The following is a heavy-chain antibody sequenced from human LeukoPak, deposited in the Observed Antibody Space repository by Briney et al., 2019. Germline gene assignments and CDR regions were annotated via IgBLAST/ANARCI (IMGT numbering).Heavy chain of an antibody. D-gene: IGHD5-12*01. CDR2: IYSGGST. CDR1: GFTVSSNY. CDR3: ARGGYDKY. Sequence: PGGSLRLSGAASGFTVSSNYMSWVRQAPGKGLEWVSVIYSGGSTYYADSVKGRFTISRDNSKNTLYLQMNSLRAEDTAVYYCARGGYDKYWGQGTLVTVSS. J-gene: IGHJ4*02. V-gene: IGHV3-53*01.